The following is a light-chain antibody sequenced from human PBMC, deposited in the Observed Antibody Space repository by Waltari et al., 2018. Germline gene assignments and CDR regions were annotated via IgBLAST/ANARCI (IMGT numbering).Light chain of an antibody. CDR2: YAS. CDR1: NIGSKS. J-gene: IGLJ3*02. V-gene: IGLV3-21*04. CDR3: QVWDSSSDRV. Sequence: SYVLTQPPSVSVAPGKTARITCGGNNIGSKSVHWYQQKPGQAPVLVIYYASDRPSGIPERFSGSNSENTATLTISRVEAGDEADYYCQVWDSSSDRVFGGGTKLTVL.